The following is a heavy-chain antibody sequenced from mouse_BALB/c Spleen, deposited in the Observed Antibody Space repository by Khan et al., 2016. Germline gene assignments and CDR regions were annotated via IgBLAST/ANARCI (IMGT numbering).Heavy chain of an antibody. CDR3: ARSMITTGFAY. J-gene: IGHJ3*01. Sequence: EVQLQESGPGLVKPSQSLSLTCTVTGYSITSDYAWNWIRQFPGNKLEWIGYISYSGSTSYNPSLKSRISITRDTSKNQFFLQLNSVTTEDTATCYCARSMITTGFAYWGQGTLVTVSA. D-gene: IGHD2-4*01. V-gene: IGHV3-2*02. CDR2: ISYSGST. CDR1: GYSITSDYA.